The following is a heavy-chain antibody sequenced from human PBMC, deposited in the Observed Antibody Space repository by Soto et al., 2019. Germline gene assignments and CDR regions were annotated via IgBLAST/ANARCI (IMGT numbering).Heavy chain of an antibody. D-gene: IGHD3-10*01. J-gene: IGHJ5*02. Sequence: QVHLQESGPGLVKPSQTLSLTCTVSGRSISNAQYYWAWIRQHPGKGLEWIGNIYYSGNTYYRPSLKSRVSISIDTSKNLFSLKVNSVTAADTAVYYCAKTYGPFGWLDPWGQGTLVTVSS. CDR2: IYYSGNT. CDR1: GRSISNAQYY. CDR3: AKTYGPFGWLDP. V-gene: IGHV4-31*03.